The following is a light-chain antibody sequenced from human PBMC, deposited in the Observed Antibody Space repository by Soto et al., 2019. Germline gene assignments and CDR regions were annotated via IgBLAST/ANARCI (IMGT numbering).Light chain of an antibody. CDR3: GTWDDSLVSYV. Sequence: VLTQPPSVSAAPGQRVTISFSGTSTNIGDNYVSWYQHLPGTAPKLVVYDNDRRPSELPGRFSGSTSGTSATLVITGLQTGDAADYYCGTWDDSLVSYVFGTGTKVTVL. J-gene: IGLJ1*01. CDR2: DND. CDR1: STNIGDNY. V-gene: IGLV1-51*01.